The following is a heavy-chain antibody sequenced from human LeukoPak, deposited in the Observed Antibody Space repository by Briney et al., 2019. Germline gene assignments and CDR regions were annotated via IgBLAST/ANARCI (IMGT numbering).Heavy chain of an antibody. Sequence: GSSVKVSCKASGGTFSSYAISWVRQAPGQGLEWMGRIIPILGIANYAQKFQGRVTITADKSTSTAYMELSSLRSEDTAVYYCARERPRVNRRDVVHFDYWGQGTLVTVSS. CDR1: GGTFSSYA. D-gene: IGHD2-2*01. V-gene: IGHV1-69*04. CDR3: ARERPRVNRRDVVHFDY. J-gene: IGHJ4*02. CDR2: IIPILGIA.